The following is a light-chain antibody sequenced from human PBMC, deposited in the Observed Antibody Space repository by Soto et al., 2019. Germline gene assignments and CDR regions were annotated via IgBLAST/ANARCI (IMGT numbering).Light chain of an antibody. J-gene: IGKJ1*01. CDR3: QQYNNWPLTWT. CDR2: DAS. Sequence: DIQMTQSPSSLSASVGDRFTITCQSSQDISNYLNWYQQKPGKAPKLLIYDASNLETGVPSRFSGSGSGTDFTLTISSLQSEDFAVYYCQQYNNWPLTWTFGQGTKVDIK. V-gene: IGKV1-33*01. CDR1: QDISNY.